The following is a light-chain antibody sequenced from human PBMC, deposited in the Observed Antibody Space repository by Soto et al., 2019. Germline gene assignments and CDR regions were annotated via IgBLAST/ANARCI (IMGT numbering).Light chain of an antibody. Sequence: EIVLTQSPGTLSLSPGEKATLSCRASQSVSSDFLAWFQQKPGQAPRLLIYGASNRATGVPDRFSGGGSGTDFTLTISRVEPEDFAVYFCQQRTNWPSFTFGPGTKVDIK. CDR3: QQRTNWPSFT. CDR2: GAS. CDR1: QSVSSDF. V-gene: IGKV3D-20*02. J-gene: IGKJ3*01.